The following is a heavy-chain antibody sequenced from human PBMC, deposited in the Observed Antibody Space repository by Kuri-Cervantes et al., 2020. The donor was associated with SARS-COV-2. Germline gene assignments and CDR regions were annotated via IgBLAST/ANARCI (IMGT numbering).Heavy chain of an antibody. Sequence: ESLKISCAVSGGSFSGYSWTWIRQSPGKGLEWIGEINHSGRTNYNPSLKSRVTISLDTSKNQFSLKLSSVTAADTALYYCARGYTDITMIVVVTTGAAHYFDYWGRGTLVTVSS. CDR3: ARGYTDITMIVVVTTGAAHYFDY. D-gene: IGHD3-22*01. V-gene: IGHV4-34*01. CDR1: GGSFSGYS. J-gene: IGHJ4*02. CDR2: INHSGRT.